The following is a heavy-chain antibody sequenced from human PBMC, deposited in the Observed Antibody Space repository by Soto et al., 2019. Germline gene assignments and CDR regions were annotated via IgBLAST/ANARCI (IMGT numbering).Heavy chain of an antibody. CDR2: IWYDGSNK. D-gene: IGHD3-22*01. CDR3: ARDNSDSGGYYYFDY. CDR1: GFTFSSYG. Sequence: GGSLRLSCAASGFTFSSYGMHWVRQAPGKGLEWVAVIWYDGSNKYYADSVKGRFTISRDNSKNTLYLQMNSLIVEDTAVYYCARDNSDSGGYYYFDYWGQGTLVTVSS. V-gene: IGHV3-33*01. J-gene: IGHJ4*02.